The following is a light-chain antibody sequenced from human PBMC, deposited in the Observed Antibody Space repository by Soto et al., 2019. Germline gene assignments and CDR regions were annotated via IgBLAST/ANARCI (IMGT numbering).Light chain of an antibody. CDR1: SNDVGGYNY. Sequence: QSALTQPASVSGSPGQSITISCTGTSNDVGGYNYVSWYQQHPGKAPKLMIYEVSNRPSGVSNRFSGSKSGNTASLTISGLQAEDEADYYCSSYLTGSTRNYVFGTGTKLTVL. CDR3: SSYLTGSTRNYV. V-gene: IGLV2-14*01. J-gene: IGLJ1*01. CDR2: EVS.